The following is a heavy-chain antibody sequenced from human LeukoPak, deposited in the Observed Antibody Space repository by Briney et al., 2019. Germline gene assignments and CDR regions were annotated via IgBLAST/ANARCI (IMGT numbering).Heavy chain of an antibody. CDR3: AREKGIAAAADYYYGMGV. Sequence: SVKVSCKASRGTFSSYTISWVRQAPGQGLEWMGRIIPILGIANYAQKFQGRVTITADKSTSTAYMELSSLRSEDTAVYYCAREKGIAAAADYYYGMGVWGQGTTVTVSS. CDR1: RGTFSSYT. J-gene: IGHJ6*02. V-gene: IGHV1-69*04. CDR2: IIPILGIA. D-gene: IGHD6-13*01.